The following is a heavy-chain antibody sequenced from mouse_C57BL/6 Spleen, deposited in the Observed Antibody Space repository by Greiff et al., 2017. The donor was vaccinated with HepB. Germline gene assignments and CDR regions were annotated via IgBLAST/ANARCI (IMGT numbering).Heavy chain of an antibody. V-gene: IGHV1-54*01. CDR2: INPGSGGT. J-gene: IGHJ3*01. CDR1: GYAFTKYL. D-gene: IGHD6-1*01. Sequence: VQLQQSGAELVRPGTSVKVSCKASGYAFTKYLIEWVKQRPGQGLEWIGVINPGSGGTNYNEKFKGKATLTADKSSSTAYMQLSSLTSEDSAVYFCARAGAYWGQGTLVTVSA. CDR3: ARAGAY.